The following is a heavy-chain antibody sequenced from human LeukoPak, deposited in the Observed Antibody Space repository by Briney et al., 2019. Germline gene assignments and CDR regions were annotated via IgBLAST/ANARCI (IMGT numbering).Heavy chain of an antibody. CDR2: INTNTGNP. D-gene: IGHD4-17*01. CDR1: GYTFTNYA. J-gene: IGHJ4*02. V-gene: IGHV7-4-1*02. CDR3: ASSSITVTDYFDY. Sequence: ASVKVSCKASGYTFTNYAMNWVRQAPGQGLEWMGWINTNTGNPTYAQGFTGRFVFSLDTSVSTAYLQISSLKAEDTAVYYCASSSITVTDYFDYWGQGTLVTVSS.